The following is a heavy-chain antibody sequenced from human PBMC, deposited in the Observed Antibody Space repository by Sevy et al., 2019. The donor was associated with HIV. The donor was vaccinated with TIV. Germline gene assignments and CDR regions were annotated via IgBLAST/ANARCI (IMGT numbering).Heavy chain of an antibody. D-gene: IGHD1-1*01. CDR2: ISGSGKTT. CDR1: EFNFSAHA. V-gene: IGHV3-23*01. Sequence: GGSLRLSCGASEFNFSAHALSWVRHAPGKGLEWVSDISGSGKTTNYADSVKGRFTISRDNSKNTLYLQMNSLRHEDTAVYYCARNPPRVTAYFDYWGQGTLVTVSS. CDR3: ARNPPRVTAYFDY. J-gene: IGHJ4*02.